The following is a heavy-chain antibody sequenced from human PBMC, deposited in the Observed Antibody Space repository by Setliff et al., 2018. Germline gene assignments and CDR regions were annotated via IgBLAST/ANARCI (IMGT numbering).Heavy chain of an antibody. J-gene: IGHJ6*02. V-gene: IGHV1-8*03. CDR3: ARECYSSSWYGDYYYYGMDV. CDR1: GYTFTSYD. D-gene: IGHD6-13*01. Sequence: ASVKVSCKASGYTFTSYDINWVRQATGQGLEWMGWMNPNSGNTGYAQKFQGRVTITRNTSISTAYMELSSLRSEDTAVYYCARECYSSSWYGDYYYYGMDVWGQGTTVTVSS. CDR2: MNPNSGNT.